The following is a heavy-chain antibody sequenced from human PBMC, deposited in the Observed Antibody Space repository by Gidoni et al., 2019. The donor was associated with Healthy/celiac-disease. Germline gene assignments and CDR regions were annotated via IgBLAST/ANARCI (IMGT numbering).Heavy chain of an antibody. CDR1: GYTFTGYY. V-gene: IGHV1-2*02. J-gene: IGHJ5*02. CDR2: INPNSGGT. D-gene: IGHD2-2*01. Sequence: QVQLVQSGAEVKQPGASVKVSCKASGYTFTGYYMHWVRQAPGQGLEWMGWINPNSGGTNYAQKFQGRVTMTRDTSISTAYMELSRLRSDDTAVYYCARDLYCSSTSCYNRLLPWGQGTLVTVSS. CDR3: ARDLYCSSTSCYNRLLP.